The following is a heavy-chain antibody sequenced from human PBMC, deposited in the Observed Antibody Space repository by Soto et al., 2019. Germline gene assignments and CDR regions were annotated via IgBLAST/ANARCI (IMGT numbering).Heavy chain of an antibody. V-gene: IGHV3-33*01. Sequence: QVQLVESGGGVVQPGRSLRLSCAASGFTFSSYGMHWVRQAPGKGLEWVAVIWYDGSNKYYADSVRGRFTISRDNSKNTLYLQMNSLRAEDTAVYYCAREGWDMVVMSWRAFDYWGQGTLVTVSS. D-gene: IGHD5-12*01. CDR1: GFTFSSYG. J-gene: IGHJ4*02. CDR3: AREGWDMVVMSWRAFDY. CDR2: IWYDGSNK.